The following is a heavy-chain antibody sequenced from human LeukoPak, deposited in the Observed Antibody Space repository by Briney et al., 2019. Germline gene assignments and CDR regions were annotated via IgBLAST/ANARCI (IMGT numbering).Heavy chain of an antibody. V-gene: IGHV4-38-2*02. J-gene: IGHJ5*02. CDR2: IYHSGRT. CDR3: ARVLGGWPRDETNNWFDP. D-gene: IGHD6-19*01. CDR1: GYSISSGYY. Sequence: SETLSLTCTVSGYSISSGYYWGWIRQPPGKGLEWIGNIYHSGRTYYNPSLKSRVTISVDTSKNQFSLKLSSVTAADTAVYYCARVLGGWPRDETNNWFDPWGQGTLVTVSS.